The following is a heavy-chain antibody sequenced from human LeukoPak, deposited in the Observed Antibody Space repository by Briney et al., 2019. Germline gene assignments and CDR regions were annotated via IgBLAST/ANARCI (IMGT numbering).Heavy chain of an antibody. V-gene: IGHV4-59*08. CDR1: GGSVSSYS. J-gene: IGHJ4*02. CDR3: ARTRSQGIAAQYFDY. CDR2: FYYSGST. D-gene: IGHD6-13*01. Sequence: SETLPLTCTVSGGSVSSYSWSWIRQPPGKGLEWIGYFYYSGSTNYNPSLKSRVTISVDTSKSQFSLKLTSVTAADTAVYYCARTRSQGIAAQYFDYWGQGTLVTVSS.